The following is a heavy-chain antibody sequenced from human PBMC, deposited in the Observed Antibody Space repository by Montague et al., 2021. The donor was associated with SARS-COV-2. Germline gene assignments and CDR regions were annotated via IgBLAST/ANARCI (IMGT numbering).Heavy chain of an antibody. Sequence: SETQSLTCTVSGGSITNNIDYWAWIRQPPGKGLEWIGSIYYTGNTYYNPSLKSRVTISVVTSKNHFTLKLSSVTAAETAVYYCARLKRYFDSSGSPSAFDFWGQGTKVTVSS. J-gene: IGHJ3*01. CDR1: GGSITNNIDY. D-gene: IGHD3-22*01. V-gene: IGHV4-39*02. CDR2: IYYTGNT. CDR3: ARLKRYFDSSGSPSAFDF.